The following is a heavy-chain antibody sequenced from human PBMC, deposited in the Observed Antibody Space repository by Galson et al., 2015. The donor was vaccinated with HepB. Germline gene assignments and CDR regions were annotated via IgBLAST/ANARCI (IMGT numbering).Heavy chain of an antibody. J-gene: IGHJ4*02. CDR1: GFTFTNYA. D-gene: IGHD2-21*01. CDR3: AKPLLQYCGDGTCYSGPFDS. CDR2: ISDDGDTK. V-gene: IGHV3-23*01. Sequence: SLRLSCAASGFTFTNYAMNWVRQAPGKGLEWVSIISDDGDTKFYTESVKGRFTISRDNSRNTLYLQMNSLRADDTALYYCAKPLLQYCGDGTCYSGPFDSWGQGTLVTVSS.